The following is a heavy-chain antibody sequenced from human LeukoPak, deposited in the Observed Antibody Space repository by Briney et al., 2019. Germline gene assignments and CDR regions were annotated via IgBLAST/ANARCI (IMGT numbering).Heavy chain of an antibody. V-gene: IGHV4-59*01. CDR2: IYYSGST. D-gene: IGHD6-19*01. Sequence: SETLSLTCTVSGGSISSYYWSWIRQPPGKGLEWIGYIYYSGSTNYNPSLKSRVTISVDTSKNQFSLKLSSVTAADTAVYYCARLKVAGTFYYYYYYMDVWGKGTTVTVSS. J-gene: IGHJ6*03. CDR3: ARLKVAGTFYYYYYYMDV. CDR1: GGSISSYY.